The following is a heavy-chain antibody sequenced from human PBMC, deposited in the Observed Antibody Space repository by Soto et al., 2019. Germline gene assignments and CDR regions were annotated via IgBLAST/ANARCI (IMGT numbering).Heavy chain of an antibody. CDR2: ISAYNGNT. J-gene: IGHJ6*02. D-gene: IGHD6-13*01. CDR1: GYTFTSYG. Sequence: GASVKVSCKASGYTFTSYGISWVRQAPGQGLEWMGWISAYNGNTNYAQKLQGRVTMTTDTSTSTAYMELRSLRSDDTAVYYCARDRIAAAGIYYYYYDMDVWGQGTTVTVSS. V-gene: IGHV1-18*01. CDR3: ARDRIAAAGIYYYYYDMDV.